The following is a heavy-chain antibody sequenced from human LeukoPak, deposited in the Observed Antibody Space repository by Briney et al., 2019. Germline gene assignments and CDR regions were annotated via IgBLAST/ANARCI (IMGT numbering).Heavy chain of an antibody. CDR1: GFTFSSYW. J-gene: IGHJ3*02. CDR2: IKQDGSEK. CDR3: ARDPLSRGLRYFDWYTTGDAFDI. Sequence: PGGSLRLSCAASGFTFSSYWMSWVRQAPGKGLEWVANIKQDGSEKYYVDSVKGRFTISRDNAKNSLYLQMNSLRAEDTAVYYCARDPLSRGLRYFDWYTTGDAFDIWGQGTMVTVSS. V-gene: IGHV3-7*01. D-gene: IGHD3-9*01.